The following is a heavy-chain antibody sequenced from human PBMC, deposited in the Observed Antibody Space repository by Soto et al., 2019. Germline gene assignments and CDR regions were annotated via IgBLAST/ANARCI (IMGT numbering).Heavy chain of an antibody. CDR2: IIPIFNST. CDR3: ARAGRGKKAGYNGLVSLGY. Sequence: QVQLVQSGAEVKTPGSSLKVSCKVSGSRFSNYVISWVRQAPGHGLAWLGRIIPIFNSTKYAQRFQGRVTITADKSTITAPLELSSLRSDDTAVYYCARAGRGKKAGYNGLVSLGYWGQGTLVTVSS. D-gene: IGHD2-2*02. V-gene: IGHV1-69*06. J-gene: IGHJ4*02. CDR1: GSRFSNYV.